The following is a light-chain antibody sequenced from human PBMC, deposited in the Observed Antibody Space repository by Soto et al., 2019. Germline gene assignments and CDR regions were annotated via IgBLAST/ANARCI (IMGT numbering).Light chain of an antibody. CDR2: EVS. Sequence: QSALTQPPSASGSPGQSVTISCTGTSSDVGAYNHVSWYQQHPGKAPKLMIYEVSKRPSGVPDRFSGSKSGNTASLTVSGLQAEDGADFYCSSYAGSVLFGGGTKVTVL. CDR1: SSDVGAYNH. V-gene: IGLV2-8*01. J-gene: IGLJ2*01. CDR3: SSYAGSVL.